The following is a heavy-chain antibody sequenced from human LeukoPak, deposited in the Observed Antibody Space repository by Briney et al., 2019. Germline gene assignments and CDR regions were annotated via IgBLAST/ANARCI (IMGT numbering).Heavy chain of an antibody. CDR3: AKSAGATGENDY. D-gene: IGHD1-26*01. J-gene: IGHJ4*02. CDR1: GFTFSSYA. V-gene: IGHV3-23*01. CDR2: ISGSGGST. Sequence: GGSLRLSCAASGFTFSSYAMSWVRQAPGKGLEWVSAISGSGGSTYYAASVKGRFTISRDNSKNTLYLQMNSLRAEDTAEYYCAKSAGATGENDYWGQGTLVTVSS.